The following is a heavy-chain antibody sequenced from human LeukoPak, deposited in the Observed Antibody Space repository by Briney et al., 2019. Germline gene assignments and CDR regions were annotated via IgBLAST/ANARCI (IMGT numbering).Heavy chain of an antibody. J-gene: IGHJ4*02. D-gene: IGHD3-22*01. CDR3: AREVLGNYYDSSFDY. CDR2: IYHSGST. CDR1: GGSISNYY. V-gene: IGHV4-38-2*02. Sequence: SETLSLTCTVSGGSISNYYWSWIRQPPGKGLEWIGSIYHSGSTYYNPSLKSRVTISVDTSKNQFSLKLSSVTAADTAVYYCAREVLGNYYDSSFDYWGQGTLVTVSS.